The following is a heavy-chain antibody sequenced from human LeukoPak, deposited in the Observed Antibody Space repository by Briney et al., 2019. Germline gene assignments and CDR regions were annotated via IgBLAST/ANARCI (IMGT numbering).Heavy chain of an antibody. CDR1: GFTFSSYW. V-gene: IGHV3-7*01. Sequence: PGGSLRLSCAASGFTFSSYWMRWVRQAPGKGLEWVANINQDGSEKYYVDSVKGRFTISRDNAKNSLYLQMNSLRAEDTAVYYCASVLSNYYYYYMDVWGKGTTVTVSS. D-gene: IGHD5/OR15-5a*01. CDR3: ASVLSNYYYYYMDV. J-gene: IGHJ6*03. CDR2: INQDGSEK.